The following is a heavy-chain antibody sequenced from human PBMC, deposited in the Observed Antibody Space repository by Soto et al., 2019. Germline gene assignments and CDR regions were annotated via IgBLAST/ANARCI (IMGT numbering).Heavy chain of an antibody. V-gene: IGHV3-48*02. D-gene: IGHD2-2*01. Sequence: EVQLVESGGDLVQPGGSLRLSCAAAGFTFSSYDMNWVRQAPGKGLEWVSYISSSGSPIHYADSVKGRFTMSRDDAKNSLYLKMNSLRDEDTAVYYCAKGPPPHCSITTCPRSGMDVWGQGTTVTVSS. CDR2: ISSSGSPI. CDR1: GFTFSSYD. CDR3: AKGPPPHCSITTCPRSGMDV. J-gene: IGHJ6*02.